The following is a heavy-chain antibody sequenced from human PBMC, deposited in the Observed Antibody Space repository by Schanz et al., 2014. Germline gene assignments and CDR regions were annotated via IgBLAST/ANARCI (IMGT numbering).Heavy chain of an antibody. CDR1: GYIFINSG. J-gene: IGHJ4*02. D-gene: IGHD3-9*01. V-gene: IGHV1-18*01. CDR3: ARDAADFYDILTEEDC. CDR2: ISAYNGNT. Sequence: QIQLVQSGPEVKKPGATVKVSCKASGYIFINSGISWVRQAPGQGLEWMGWISAYNGNTKYPQKLQGRVTMTTDTSTSTAYMELRSLRSDDTAVYYCARDAADFYDILTEEDCWGQGTLVTVSS.